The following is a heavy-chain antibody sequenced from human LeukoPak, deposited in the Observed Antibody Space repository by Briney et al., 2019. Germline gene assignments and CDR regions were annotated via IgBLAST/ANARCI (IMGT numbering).Heavy chain of an antibody. CDR1: GGSFSGYY. D-gene: IGHD3-10*01. J-gene: IGHJ3*02. CDR3: ARPRRITMVRGVINGAFDI. V-gene: IGHV4-34*01. Sequence: SETLSLTCAVYGGSFSGYYWSWIRQPPGKGLEWIGEINHSGSTNYNPSLKSRVTISVDTSKNQFSLKLSSVTAADTAVYYCARPRRITMVRGVINGAFDIWGQGTMVTVSS. CDR2: INHSGST.